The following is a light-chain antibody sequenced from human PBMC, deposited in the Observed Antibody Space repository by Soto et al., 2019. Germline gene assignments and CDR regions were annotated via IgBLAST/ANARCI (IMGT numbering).Light chain of an antibody. CDR3: QQYSESPLT. CDR1: QSVTNNY. J-gene: IGKJ1*01. Sequence: IEMTHSPGTLSSSPGERATLSCRASQSVTNNYLAWYQQEPGQAPRLRIYGAATRATGIPDRVSGSGAGTDFTLTINRLEPEDVAVYYCQQYSESPLTFGQGTKVDI. V-gene: IGKV3-20*01. CDR2: GAA.